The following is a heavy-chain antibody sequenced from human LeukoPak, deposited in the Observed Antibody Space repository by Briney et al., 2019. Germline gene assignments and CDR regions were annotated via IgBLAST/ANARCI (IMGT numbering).Heavy chain of an antibody. CDR1: EFTFSDSW. V-gene: IGHV3-74*03. CDR2: TNRDGSII. Sequence: GGSLRLSCAASEFTFSDSWMHWVRQAPGKGLVWVSRTNRDGSIITYADSVKGRFTISRDNAKNTLYLQMNSLRAEDTAVYYCVKDRLLPHSPGDAFDIWGQGAMVTVSS. J-gene: IGHJ3*02. CDR3: VKDRLLPHSPGDAFDI. D-gene: IGHD3-10*01.